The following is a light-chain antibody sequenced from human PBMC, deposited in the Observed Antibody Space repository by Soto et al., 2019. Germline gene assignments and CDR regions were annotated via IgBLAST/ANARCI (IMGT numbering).Light chain of an antibody. Sequence: QSMLTQPASVSGSPRQSITISCTGASSDVGGYTYVSWYQQHPGKAPKLIIYEVNNRPSGVSHRFSGSKSGNTASLTISGLQAEDEADYYCSSYTSSSTLYVFGTGTKVTVL. J-gene: IGLJ1*01. CDR1: SSDVGGYTY. V-gene: IGLV2-14*01. CDR2: EVN. CDR3: SSYTSSSTLYV.